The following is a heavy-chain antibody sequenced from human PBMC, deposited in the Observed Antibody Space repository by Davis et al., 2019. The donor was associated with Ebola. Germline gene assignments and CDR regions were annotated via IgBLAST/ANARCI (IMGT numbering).Heavy chain of an antibody. V-gene: IGHV4-4*02. CDR1: GGSISSSNW. J-gene: IGHJ4*02. CDR3: ARLGADSYGLDY. D-gene: IGHD5-18*01. Sequence: MPSETLSLTCAVSGGSISSSNWWSWVRQPPGKGLEWIGEIYHSGSTNYNPSLKSRVTISVDKSKNQFSLKLSSVTAADTAVYYCARLGADSYGLDYWGQGTLVTVSS. CDR2: IYHSGST.